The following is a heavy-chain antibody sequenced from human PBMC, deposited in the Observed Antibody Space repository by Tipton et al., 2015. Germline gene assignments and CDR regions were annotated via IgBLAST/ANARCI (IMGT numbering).Heavy chain of an antibody. J-gene: IGHJ4*02. V-gene: IGHV4-39*07. Sequence: TLSLTCTVSGASISSPNSFWGWIRQSPGKGLEWIGSILHRGTTYYNPSLRSRVTISVDTSKNQFSLKVNSVTAADTAVYYCARGHKNGDSPWDYWGQGTLVTVSS. CDR3: ARGHKNGDSPWDY. D-gene: IGHD4-17*01. CDR2: ILHRGTT. CDR1: GASISSPNSF.